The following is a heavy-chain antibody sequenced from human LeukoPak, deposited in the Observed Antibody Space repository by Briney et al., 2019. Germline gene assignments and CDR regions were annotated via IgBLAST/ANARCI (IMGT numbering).Heavy chain of an antibody. CDR1: GGSFSGYY. D-gene: IGHD1-26*01. V-gene: IGHV4-34*01. CDR3: ARVLGSYYVDY. Sequence: ALETLSLTCAVYGGSFSGYYWSWIRQPPGKGLEWIGEINHSGSTNYNPSLKSRVTISVDTSKNQFSLKLSSVTAADTAVYYCARVLGSYYVDYWGQGTLVTVSS. J-gene: IGHJ4*02. CDR2: INHSGST.